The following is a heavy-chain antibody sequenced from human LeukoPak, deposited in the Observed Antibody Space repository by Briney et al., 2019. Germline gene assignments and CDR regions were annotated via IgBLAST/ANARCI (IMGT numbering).Heavy chain of an antibody. CDR1: EFNVNDYY. CDR3: ARELVAGTFDH. V-gene: IGHV3-11*01. CDR2: IGGSDTIV. D-gene: IGHD1-7*01. Sequence: PGGCLRLSCGASEFNVNDYYMSWVRQAPGKGLEWISDIGGSDTIVAYAGSVEGRFTISRDIAKNSLFLQMNSLRADDTAVYCCARELVAGTFDHWGQGILVTVSS. J-gene: IGHJ4*02.